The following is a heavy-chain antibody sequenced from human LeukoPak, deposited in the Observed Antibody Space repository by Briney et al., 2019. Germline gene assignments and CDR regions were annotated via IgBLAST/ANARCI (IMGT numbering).Heavy chain of an antibody. V-gene: IGHV1-69*04. J-gene: IGHJ6*03. CDR3: ARDWGEYQLLSLNYYYYMDV. D-gene: IGHD2-2*01. Sequence: SVKVSCKASGGTFSSYTISWVRQAPGQGLEWMGRIIPILGIANYAQEFQGRVTITADKSTSTAYMELSSLRSEDTAVYYCARDWGEYQLLSLNYYYYMDVWGKGTTVTVSS. CDR1: GGTFSSYT. CDR2: IIPILGIA.